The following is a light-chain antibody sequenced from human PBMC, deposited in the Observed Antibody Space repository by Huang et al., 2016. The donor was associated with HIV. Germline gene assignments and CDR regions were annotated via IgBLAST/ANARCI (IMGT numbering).Light chain of an antibody. CDR1: QSVGSH. CDR2: AAS. V-gene: IGKV3-15*01. J-gene: IGKJ2*01. CDR3: QQYNNWYT. Sequence: VMTQSPATLSVSPGERATLSCRASQSVGSHLAWYQQKPGQAPRLLIYAASTRATGIPARFSGSGSGTEFTLTISSLQSEDFAIYYCQQYNNWYTFGQGTKLEIK.